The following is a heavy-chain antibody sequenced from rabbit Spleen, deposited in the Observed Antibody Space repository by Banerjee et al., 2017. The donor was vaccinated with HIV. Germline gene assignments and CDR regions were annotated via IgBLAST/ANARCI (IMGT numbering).Heavy chain of an antibody. D-gene: IGHD1-1*01. CDR2: IYTHSGII. CDR1: GIDFSGYYY. J-gene: IGHJ4*01. V-gene: IGHV1S45*01. Sequence: QQQLEESGGGLVKPGGTLTLTCKASGIDFSGYYYMSWVRQAPGKGLEWIGCIYTHSGIIRYASWAKGRFTISKTSSTTVTLQMTSLTSADTATYFCARDVAGSGGYLLELWGPGTLVTVS. CDR3: ARDVAGSGGYLLEL.